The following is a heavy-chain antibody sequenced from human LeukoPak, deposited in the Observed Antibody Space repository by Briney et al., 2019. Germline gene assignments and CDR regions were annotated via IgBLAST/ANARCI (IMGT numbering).Heavy chain of an antibody. CDR2: ISSTGST. CDR1: GGSISSGGHY. Sequence: QASQTLSLTCTVSGGSISSGGHYWSWIRQPAGKGLEYLGRISSTGSTNYNPSLRSRVTISADTSKNHFSLKLTSVTAADTAVYYCARDQTYSGSGIYTYFDYWGQGILVTVSS. J-gene: IGHJ4*02. D-gene: IGHD3-10*01. V-gene: IGHV4-61*02. CDR3: ARDQTYSGSGIYTYFDY.